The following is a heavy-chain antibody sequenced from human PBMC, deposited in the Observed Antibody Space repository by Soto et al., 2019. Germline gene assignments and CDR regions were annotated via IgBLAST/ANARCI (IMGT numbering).Heavy chain of an antibody. CDR2: IIPIFGTA. CDR3: AKVRYSSPIGYYYGMHV. Sequence: QVQLEQSGGEVKKPGSSVKVSCKASGVTFSKFIMTWVRQAPGLVLEWVGGIIPIFGTANYAQKFQGRVTITADESTSTSYLEVSNLRSEDTAVYYCAKVRYSSPIGYYYGMHVWGQGTAVTVSS. D-gene: IGHD6-19*01. J-gene: IGHJ6*02. CDR1: GVTFSKFI. V-gene: IGHV1-69*01.